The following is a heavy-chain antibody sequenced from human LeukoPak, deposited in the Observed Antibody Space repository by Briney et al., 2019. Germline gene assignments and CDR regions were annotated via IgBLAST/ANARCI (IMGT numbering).Heavy chain of an antibody. CDR1: GXSISSHY. Sequence: XXXLSLTCTVSGXSISSHYWSWIRQPPGKGLEWIGYIYYSGSTNYNPSLKSRVTISVDTSKNQFSLKLSSVTAADTAVYYCARGIYDFWSGYSFDIWGQGTMVTVSS. D-gene: IGHD3-3*01. CDR2: IYYSGST. J-gene: IGHJ3*02. V-gene: IGHV4-59*11. CDR3: ARGIYDFWSGYSFDI.